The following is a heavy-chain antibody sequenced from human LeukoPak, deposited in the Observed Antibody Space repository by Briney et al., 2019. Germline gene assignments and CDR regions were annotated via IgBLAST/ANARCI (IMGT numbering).Heavy chain of an antibody. V-gene: IGHV3-30*02. CDR2: IRYDGSSK. CDR3: AKDKDPWKSTSISDFDY. CDR1: EFTFSTYG. Sequence: GGSLRLSCAASEFTFSTYGMHWVRQAPGKGLEWVAFIRYDGSSKYYADSVKGRFTISRDNSKNTLYLQMNSLRAEDTAVYFCAKDKDPWKSTSISDFDYWGQGTLVTVSS. D-gene: IGHD1-1*01. J-gene: IGHJ4*02.